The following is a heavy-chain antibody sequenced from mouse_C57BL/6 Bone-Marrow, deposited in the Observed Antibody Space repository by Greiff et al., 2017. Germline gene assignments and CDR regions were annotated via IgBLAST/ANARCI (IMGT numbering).Heavy chain of an antibody. J-gene: IGHJ3*01. CDR2: IYPRSGNP. Sequence: QVQLQQSGAELARPGASVKLSCTASGYTFTSYGISWVKQRTGQGLEWIGEIYPRSGNPYYNEKFKGKATLTADKSSSTAYMELRSRTSEDAAVYFCARYDYGWFAYWGQGTLVTVSA. V-gene: IGHV1-81*01. CDR3: ARYDYGWFAY. CDR1: GYTFTSYG. D-gene: IGHD2-4*01.